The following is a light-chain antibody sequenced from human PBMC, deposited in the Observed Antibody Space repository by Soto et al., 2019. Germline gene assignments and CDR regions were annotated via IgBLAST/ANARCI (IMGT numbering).Light chain of an antibody. J-gene: IGKJ1*01. CDR1: QSLLHSNGYNY. Sequence: DIVLTQSPLSLPVTPGEPASISCRSSQSLLHSNGYNYLDWYLQRPGQSPQLLIYSGSNRASGVPDRFSGSGSGTDFTLTISRVEADDVGVYYCMQARQTPPWTFGPGTRVDMK. CDR2: SGS. V-gene: IGKV2-28*01. CDR3: MQARQTPPWT.